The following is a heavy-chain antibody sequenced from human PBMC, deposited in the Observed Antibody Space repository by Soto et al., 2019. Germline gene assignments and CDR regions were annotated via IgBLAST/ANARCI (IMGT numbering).Heavy chain of an antibody. D-gene: IGHD6-13*01. V-gene: IGHV4-4*02. CDR3: ASGAHSRRGWFDP. CDR1: SGSISSSNW. CDR2: IYHSGST. J-gene: IGHJ5*02. Sequence: TSETLSLTCAVSSGSISSSNWWSWVRQPPGKGLEWIGEIYHSGSTNYNPSLKSRVTISVDKSKNQFSLKLSSVTAADTAVYYCASGAHSRRGWFDPWGQGTLVTSPQ.